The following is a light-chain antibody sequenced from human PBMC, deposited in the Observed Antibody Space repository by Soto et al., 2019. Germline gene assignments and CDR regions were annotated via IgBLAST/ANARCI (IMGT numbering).Light chain of an antibody. J-gene: IGKJ4*01. CDR1: HPININ. CDR3: QQYQRYPPS. CDR2: AAT. Sequence: DIHMTQPPSSLSASVGDRVTITCRASHPININLVWFQQKPGKAPKSLIYAATNLQSGVPSRFSGSGGGTDFSLTISSLQPEDVATYYCQQYQRYPPSFGGGTKLEIK. V-gene: IGKV1-16*01.